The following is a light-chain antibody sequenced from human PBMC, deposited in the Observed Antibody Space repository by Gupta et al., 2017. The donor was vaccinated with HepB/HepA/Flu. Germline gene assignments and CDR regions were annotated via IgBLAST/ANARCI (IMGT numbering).Light chain of an antibody. CDR3: QQYYSSPVT. Sequence: DIVMTQSPDSLAVSLGERATINCKSSQNILYSSNNKNYLAWYQQKPGQPPKLLIYWASTRESGVPDRFSGSGSGTDFTLTISSLQAEDVAVYYCQQYYSSPVTFCPGTKVDIK. CDR2: WAS. J-gene: IGKJ3*01. V-gene: IGKV4-1*01. CDR1: QNILYSSNNKNY.